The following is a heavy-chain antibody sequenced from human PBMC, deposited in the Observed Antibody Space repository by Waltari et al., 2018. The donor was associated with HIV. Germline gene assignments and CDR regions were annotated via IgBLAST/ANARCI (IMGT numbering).Heavy chain of an antibody. CDR1: GFPFGHYY. D-gene: IGHD1-26*01. V-gene: IGHV3-11*04. J-gene: IGHJ5*01. Sequence: QVQLVESGGGLVKHGGSLRLSCAASGFPFGHYYMRWVRQAPGKGLEWVSYMSSSGSTIYYADSVKGRFTISRDNAKNSLYLQMNSLRDDDTAVYYCARDWTRGSYDSWGQGTLVTVSS. CDR3: ARDWTRGSYDS. CDR2: MSSSGSTI.